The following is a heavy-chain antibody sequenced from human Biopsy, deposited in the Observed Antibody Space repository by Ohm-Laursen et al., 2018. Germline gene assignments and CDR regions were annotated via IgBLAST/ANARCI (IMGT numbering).Heavy chain of an antibody. CDR1: SCTFTDYN. CDR2: NNCKTGAT. J-gene: IGHJ4*02. D-gene: IGHD2-8*01. V-gene: IGHV1-2*02. CDR3: ARDPLNGHKHFDY. Sequence: ASVKVSCKTSSCTFTDYNIHWMRQAPGQGLEWLGYNNCKTGATNYAQKFQGTVTMTRDTSISTAYLALGSLRSADTAIYYCARDPLNGHKHFDYWGQGSLVTVSS.